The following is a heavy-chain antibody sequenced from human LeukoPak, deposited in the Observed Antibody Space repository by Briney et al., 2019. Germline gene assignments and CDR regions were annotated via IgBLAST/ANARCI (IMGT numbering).Heavy chain of an antibody. V-gene: IGHV4-4*07. CDR1: GGSISSYY. Sequence: PSETLSLTCTVSGGSISSYYWSWIRQPAGKGLEWIGRIYTSGSTNYNPSLKSRVTISVDTSKNQFSLKLSSVTAADTAVYYCARFCYDFSPHDAFDIWGQGTMVTVSS. CDR3: ARFCYDFSPHDAFDI. CDR2: IYTSGST. J-gene: IGHJ3*02. D-gene: IGHD2-2*01.